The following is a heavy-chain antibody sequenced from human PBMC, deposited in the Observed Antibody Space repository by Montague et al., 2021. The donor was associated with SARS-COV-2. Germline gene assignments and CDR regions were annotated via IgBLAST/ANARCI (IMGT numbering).Heavy chain of an antibody. CDR3: ASMVRAQVYYFDY. Sequence: SETLSLTCTVSGGSISSSSYYWGWIRQPPGKGLEWIGSIFYSGSTDYDPFLKSRVTISVDTSKNQFSLKLSSVTAADTAVYYCASMVRAQVYYFDYWGQGTLVTVSS. CDR1: GGSISSSSYY. CDR2: IFYSGST. D-gene: IGHD3-10*01. J-gene: IGHJ4*02. V-gene: IGHV4-39*01.